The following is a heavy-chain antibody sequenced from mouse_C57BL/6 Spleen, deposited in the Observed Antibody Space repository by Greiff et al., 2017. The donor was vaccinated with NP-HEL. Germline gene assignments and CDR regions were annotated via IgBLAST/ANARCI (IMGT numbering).Heavy chain of an antibody. CDR1: GYAFSSSW. D-gene: IGHD1-1*01. CDR3: ARDTTVVADV. J-gene: IGHJ1*03. CDR2: IYPGDGDT. Sequence: QVQLQQSGPELVKPGASVKISCKVSGYAFSSSWMNWVKQRPGKGLEWIGRIYPGDGDTNYNGKFKGKATLTADKSSSTAYMQLSSLTSEDSAVYFCARDTTVVADVWGTGTTVTVSS. V-gene: IGHV1-82*01.